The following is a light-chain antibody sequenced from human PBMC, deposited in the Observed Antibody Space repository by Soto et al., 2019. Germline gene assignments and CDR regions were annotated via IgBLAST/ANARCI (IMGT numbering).Light chain of an antibody. CDR2: KVS. V-gene: IGKV2-30*02. J-gene: IGKJ5*01. CDR1: QSLVHSDGNTH. CDR3: MQGTHWPYT. Sequence: EAVITQSPLSVPVSLGQPASISCRSSQSLVHSDGNTHLNWFQQRPGQSPRRLICKVSNRDSGVPDRFSGSASGTDFTLKISRVEAEDVGVYYCMQGTHWPYTFGQGTRLEIK.